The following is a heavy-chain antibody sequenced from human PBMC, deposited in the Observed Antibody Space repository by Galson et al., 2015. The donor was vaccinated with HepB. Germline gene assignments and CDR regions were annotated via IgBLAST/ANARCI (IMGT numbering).Heavy chain of an antibody. CDR1: GFTFSSYA. CDR3: AKDHEGGFLEWSYHRGYEDY. J-gene: IGHJ4*02. V-gene: IGHV3-23*01. CDR2: ISGSGGST. Sequence: SLRLSCAASGFTFSSYAMSWVRQAPGKGLEWVSAISGSGGSTYYADSVKGRFTISRDNSKNTLYLQMNSLRAEDTAVYYCAKDHEGGFLEWSYHRGYEDYWGQGTLVTVSS. D-gene: IGHD3-3*01.